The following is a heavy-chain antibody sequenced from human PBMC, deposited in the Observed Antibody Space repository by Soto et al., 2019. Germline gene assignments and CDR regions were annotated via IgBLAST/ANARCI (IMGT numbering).Heavy chain of an antibody. D-gene: IGHD2-8*01. V-gene: IGHV3-30*18. CDR2: ISYDGSNK. J-gene: IGHJ6*02. CDR3: AKDCLMGYYYYGMDV. Sequence: GGSLRLSCAASGFTFSSYGMHWVRQAPGKGLEWVAVISYDGSNKYYADSVKGRFTISRDNSKNTLYLQMNSLRAEDTAVYYCAKDCLMGYYYYGMDVWGQGTTVTVSS. CDR1: GFTFSSYG.